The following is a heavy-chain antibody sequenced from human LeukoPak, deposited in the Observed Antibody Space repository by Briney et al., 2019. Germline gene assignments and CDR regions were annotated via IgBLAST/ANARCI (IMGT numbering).Heavy chain of an antibody. CDR1: GGSISSGSYY. Sequence: SETLSLTCTVSGGSISSGSYYWIWIRQPAGKGLEWIGRIYTSGSTNYNPSLKSRFTVSVDTSKNQSSLKLSSVTAADMAVYYCARRNGNHMAILYYYYSMDVWGKGTTVTVSS. V-gene: IGHV4-61*02. CDR2: IYTSGST. D-gene: IGHD2-2*02. J-gene: IGHJ6*03. CDR3: ARRNGNHMAILYYYYSMDV.